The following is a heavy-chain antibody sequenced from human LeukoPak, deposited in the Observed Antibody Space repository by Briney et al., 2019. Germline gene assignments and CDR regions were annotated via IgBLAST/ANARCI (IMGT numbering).Heavy chain of an antibody. D-gene: IGHD3-9*01. V-gene: IGHV3-11*01. Sequence: PGGSLRLSCAASGFTFSDYYMSWIRQAPGKGLEWVSYISSSGSTIYYADSVKGRFTISRDNAKNSLYLQMNSLRAEDTAVYYCATFDWPDYYYGMDVWGQGTTVTVSS. CDR2: ISSSGSTI. J-gene: IGHJ6*02. CDR1: GFTFSDYY. CDR3: ATFDWPDYYYGMDV.